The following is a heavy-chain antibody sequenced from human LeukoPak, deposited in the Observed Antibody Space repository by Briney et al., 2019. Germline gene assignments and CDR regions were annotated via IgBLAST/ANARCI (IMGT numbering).Heavy chain of an antibody. D-gene: IGHD6-13*01. Sequence: ASVKVSCKASGYTFTSYGISWVRQAPGQGLEWMGWISAYNGNTNYAQELQGRVTMTTDTSTSTAYMELRSLRSDDTAVYYCARDQEYSSSWSPFDYWGQGTLVTVSS. CDR1: GYTFTSYG. J-gene: IGHJ4*02. CDR2: ISAYNGNT. CDR3: ARDQEYSSSWSPFDY. V-gene: IGHV1-18*01.